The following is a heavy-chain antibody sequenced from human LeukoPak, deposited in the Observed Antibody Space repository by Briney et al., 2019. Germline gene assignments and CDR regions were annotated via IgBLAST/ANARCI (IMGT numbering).Heavy chain of an antibody. V-gene: IGHV3-21*01. CDR2: ISSSSSHI. CDR3: ARGHHSSSWYLDWFDP. CDR1: GFTFSSYS. D-gene: IGHD6-13*01. Sequence: GSLRLSCAASGFTFSSYSMNWVRQAPGKGLEWVSSISSSSSHIYYADSVKGRFTISRDNAKNSLYLQMNSLRAEDTAVYYCARGHHSSSWYLDWFDPWGQGTLVTVSS. J-gene: IGHJ5*02.